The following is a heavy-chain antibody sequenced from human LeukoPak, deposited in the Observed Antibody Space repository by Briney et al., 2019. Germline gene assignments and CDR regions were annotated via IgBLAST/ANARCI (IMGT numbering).Heavy chain of an antibody. CDR1: EFTVSRID. D-gene: IGHD2-2*01. CDR3: ASGGGRNQLADY. V-gene: IGHV3-66*01. Sequence: GGTLRLSCVVSEFTVSRIDMSWVRQAPGKGLECVSIIYCGDPTYYAESVKGRFTISRDNSKNTVYLQMNSLRAEDTAVYYCASGGGRNQLADYWGQGTLVTVSS. CDR2: IYCGDPT. J-gene: IGHJ4*02.